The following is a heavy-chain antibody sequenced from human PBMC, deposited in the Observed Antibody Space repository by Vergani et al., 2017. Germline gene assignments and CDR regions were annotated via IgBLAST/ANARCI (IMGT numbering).Heavy chain of an antibody. Sequence: EVQLVESGGGLVKPGGSLRLSCAASGFTFSNAWMSWVRQAPGKGLEWVGRIKSKTDGGTTDYAAPVKGRFTISSDDSKNTLYLQMNSLKTEDTAVYYCTTEVRSGYLGSFDYWGQGTLVTVSS. CDR1: GFTFSNAW. J-gene: IGHJ4*02. D-gene: IGHD3-22*01. CDR2: IKSKTDGGTT. V-gene: IGHV3-15*01. CDR3: TTEVRSGYLGSFDY.